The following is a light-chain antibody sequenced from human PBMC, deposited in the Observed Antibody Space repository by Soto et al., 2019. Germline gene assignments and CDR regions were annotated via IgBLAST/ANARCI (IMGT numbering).Light chain of an antibody. V-gene: IGKV3-15*01. CDR2: GAS. J-gene: IGKJ1*01. CDR3: QQYNKWPGT. CDR1: QSVSSN. Sequence: EIVMTQSPATLSVSPGERATLSCRASQSVSSNLAWYQQKPGQAPRLLIYGASTRATGIPARFSGSGSGTEFTLTISSLQSEDFAVYYCQQYNKWPGTFGQGTRWIS.